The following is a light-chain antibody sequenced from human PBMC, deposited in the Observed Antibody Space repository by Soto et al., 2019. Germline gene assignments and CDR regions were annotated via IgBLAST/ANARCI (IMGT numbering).Light chain of an antibody. CDR2: EVS. J-gene: IGLJ2*01. Sequence: QSALTQPASVSGSPGQSITISCTGTSSDVGGYKYVSWYQQHPGKAPKLMIYEVSNRPSGVSNRFSGSKSGNTASLTISGLKAEDEADYYCSSYTSSSTLDVVFGGGTKLTVL. V-gene: IGLV2-14*01. CDR1: SSDVGGYKY. CDR3: SSYTSSSTLDVV.